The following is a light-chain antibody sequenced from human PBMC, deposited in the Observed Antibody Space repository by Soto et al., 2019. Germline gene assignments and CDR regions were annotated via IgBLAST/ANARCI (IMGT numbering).Light chain of an antibody. CDR2: GAS. V-gene: IGKV3-11*01. J-gene: IGKJ5*01. CDR3: QQRSDWPLT. CDR1: QSVSSN. Sequence: EIVMTQSPATLSVSTGERATLSCRASQSVSSNLAWYQQKPGQAPRLLIYGASNRASGIPARFSGSGSETDFTLTISSLEPEDFAVYYCQQRSDWPLTFGQGTRLE.